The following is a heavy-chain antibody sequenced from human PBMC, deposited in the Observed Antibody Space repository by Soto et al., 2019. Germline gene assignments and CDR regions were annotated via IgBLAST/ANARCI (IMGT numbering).Heavy chain of an antibody. CDR1: GYSFTSYW. D-gene: IGHD5-18*01. V-gene: IGHV5-51*01. Sequence: HGESLKISCKGSGYSFTSYWIGWVRQMPGKGLEWMGIIYPGDSDTRYSPSFQGQVTNSADKSISTAYLQWSSLKASDTAMYYCARQGYSYGDYYYGMDVWGQGTTVTVSS. J-gene: IGHJ6*02. CDR2: IYPGDSDT. CDR3: ARQGYSYGDYYYGMDV.